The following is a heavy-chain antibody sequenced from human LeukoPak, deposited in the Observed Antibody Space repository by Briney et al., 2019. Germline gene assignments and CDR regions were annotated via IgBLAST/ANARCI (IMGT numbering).Heavy chain of an antibody. CDR2: INPSGGST. V-gene: IGHV1-46*01. CDR3: ARGGVGATTYVWFDP. CDR1: RGTFTNYY. J-gene: IGHJ5*02. Sequence: ASVKVSCKASRGTFTNYYIHWVRQAPGQGLECMGIINPSGGSTSYAQKFQGRVTMTRDMSTSTVYMELSSLRSEDTAVYYCARGGVGATTYVWFDPWGQGTLVTVSS. D-gene: IGHD1-26*01.